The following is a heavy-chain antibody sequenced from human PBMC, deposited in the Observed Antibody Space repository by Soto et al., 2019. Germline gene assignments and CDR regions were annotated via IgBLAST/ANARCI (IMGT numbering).Heavy chain of an antibody. V-gene: IGHV4-39*07. CDR1: EGSMRSGDYF. Sequence: PSETLSLTCTVSEGSMRSGDYFWTWIRQTPGKGLQWIGQINHSGSANYNPSLKSRVTISVHTSSSQFSLELSSVTAADTAVYYCARGLISGSHYSGGWYYFDSWGQGTQVTVSS. J-gene: IGHJ4*02. D-gene: IGHD1-26*01. CDR3: ARGLISGSHYSGGWYYFDS. CDR2: INHSGSA.